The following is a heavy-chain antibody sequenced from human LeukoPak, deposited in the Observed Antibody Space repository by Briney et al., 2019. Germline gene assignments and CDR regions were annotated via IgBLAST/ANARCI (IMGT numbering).Heavy chain of an antibody. Sequence: ASVKVSCKASGYTFTSYDINWVRQATGQGLEWMGWMNPNSGNTGYAQKFQGRVTMTRNTSISTAYMELSSLRSEDTAVYYCARGLRDSSGREYFQDWVQGTLVTVSS. D-gene: IGHD3-22*01. CDR1: GYTFTSYD. V-gene: IGHV1-8*01. CDR3: ARGLRDSSGREYFQD. CDR2: MNPNSGNT. J-gene: IGHJ1*01.